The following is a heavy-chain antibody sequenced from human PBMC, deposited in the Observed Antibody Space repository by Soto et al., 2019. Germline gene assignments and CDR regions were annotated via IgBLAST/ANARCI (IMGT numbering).Heavy chain of an antibody. V-gene: IGHV3-30*18. J-gene: IGHJ6*02. CDR1: GFTFSSYG. D-gene: IGHD2-8*01. Sequence: GGSLRLSCAASGFTFSSYGMHWVRQAPGKGLEWVAVISYDGSNKYYADSVKGRFTISRDNSKNTLYLQMNSLRAEDTAVYYCAKDERYVLMVYAILRDDYYYYGMDVWGQGTTVTVSS. CDR2: ISYDGSNK. CDR3: AKDERYVLMVYAILRDDYYYYGMDV.